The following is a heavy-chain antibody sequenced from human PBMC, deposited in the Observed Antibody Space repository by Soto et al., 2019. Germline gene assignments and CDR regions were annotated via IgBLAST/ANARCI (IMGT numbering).Heavy chain of an antibody. Sequence: SETLSLTCTVSGGSISSYYWSWIRQPPGKGLEWIGYIYYSGSTNYNPSLKSRVTISVDTSKNQFSLKLSSVTAADTAVYYCARLRDFWSGAIDYWGQGTLVTVSS. CDR3: ARLRDFWSGAIDY. V-gene: IGHV4-59*08. J-gene: IGHJ4*02. D-gene: IGHD3-3*01. CDR1: GGSISSYY. CDR2: IYYSGST.